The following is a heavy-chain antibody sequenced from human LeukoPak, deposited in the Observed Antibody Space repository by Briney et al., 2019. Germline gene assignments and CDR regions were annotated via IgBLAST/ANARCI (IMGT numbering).Heavy chain of an antibody. Sequence: SETLSLTCTVSGGSISSSSYYWVWIRQPPGKELEWIGSINYSGNTYYNPSVKSRVTISVDTSKNQFSLKVTSVTAADTAVYYCARTEESGYSYRYFGYYYYMDVWGKGTTVTVSS. CDR3: ARTEESGYSYRYFGYYYYMDV. D-gene: IGHD5-18*01. CDR2: INYSGNT. V-gene: IGHV4-39*07. CDR1: GGSISSSSYY. J-gene: IGHJ6*03.